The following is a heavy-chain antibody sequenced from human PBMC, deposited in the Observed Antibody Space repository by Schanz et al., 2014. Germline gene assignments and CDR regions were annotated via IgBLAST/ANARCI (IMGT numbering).Heavy chain of an antibody. J-gene: IGHJ4*02. CDR2: ISSSGNII. CDR1: GFNFKAYA. CDR3: AKQHGVIQQVSDY. Sequence: EAQLLESGGGLVQPGGSLRLSCAASGFNFKAYAMSWVRQAPGKGLEWLSYISSSGNIIHYADSVKGRFTISRDNAKNSLYLQMTGLRAEDTAVYYCAKQHGVIQQVSDYWGQGTLVTVSS. V-gene: IGHV3-23*01. D-gene: IGHD3-22*01.